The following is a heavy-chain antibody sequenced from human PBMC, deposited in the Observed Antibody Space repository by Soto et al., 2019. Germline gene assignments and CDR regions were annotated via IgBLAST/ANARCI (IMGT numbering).Heavy chain of an antibody. V-gene: IGHV3-23*01. CDR1: GFTFSNYG. J-gene: IGHJ4*02. CDR3: ASDPMAVTGPFVDY. D-gene: IGHD3-9*01. Sequence: GGSLRLSCAASGFTFSNYGMGWVRQVPGKGLEWVSAISGSSFNTYYVDSVKGRFTISRDSSTNTVYLQMNSLRNADTAVYYCASDPMAVTGPFVDYWGQGTLVTVSS. CDR2: ISGSSFNT.